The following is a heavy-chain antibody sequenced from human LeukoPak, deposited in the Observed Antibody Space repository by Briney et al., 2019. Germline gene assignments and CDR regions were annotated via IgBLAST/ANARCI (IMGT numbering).Heavy chain of an antibody. CDR2: INSDGTST. D-gene: IGHD2-2*03. CDR3: ARATLDIVGATRTFDY. Sequence: GGSLRLSCAASGFIFSSYWMHWVRQAPGEGLVCVSRINSDGTSTTYADSVKGRFTISRDNARNTLYMQMNSLRAEDTAVYYCARATLDIVGATRTFDYWGQGTLVTVSS. V-gene: IGHV3-74*01. J-gene: IGHJ4*02. CDR1: GFIFSSYW.